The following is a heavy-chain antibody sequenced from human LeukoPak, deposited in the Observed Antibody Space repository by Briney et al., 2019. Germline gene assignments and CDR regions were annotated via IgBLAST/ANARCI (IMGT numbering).Heavy chain of an antibody. J-gene: IGHJ3*02. CDR3: AREGHIVVVPAASDAFDI. D-gene: IGHD2-2*01. Sequence: PSETLSLTCTVSGGSISSYYWSWIRQPPGKGLEWIGYIYYSGSTNYNPSLKSRVTISVDTSKNQFSLKLSSVTAADTAVYYCAREGHIVVVPAASDAFDIWGQGTMVTVSS. V-gene: IGHV4-59*01. CDR1: GGSISSYY. CDR2: IYYSGST.